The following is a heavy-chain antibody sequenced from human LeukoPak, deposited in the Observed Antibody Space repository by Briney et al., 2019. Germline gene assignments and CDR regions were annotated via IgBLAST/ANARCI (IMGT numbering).Heavy chain of an antibody. D-gene: IGHD1-1*01. V-gene: IGHV3-23*01. Sequence: GGSLRLSRVGSGFTFRSHAMSWVRQAPEKGLESVSGIYENGGTTYYADSVKGRFSISRDSAKNSLSLQMNSLSAEDTAVYYCARGHNVDYWGQGTLVTVSS. J-gene: IGHJ4*02. CDR3: ARGHNVDY. CDR1: GFTFRSHA. CDR2: IYENGGTT.